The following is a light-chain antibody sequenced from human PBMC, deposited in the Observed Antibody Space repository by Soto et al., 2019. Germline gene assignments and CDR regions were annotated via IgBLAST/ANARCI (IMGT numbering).Light chain of an antibody. J-gene: IGKJ1*01. Sequence: DIVMTQSPDSLAVSLGERATINCKSSQSVLYSSNNKNYLAWFQQKPGQPPKLILYWASTRESGVPDRFSGAGSGTDFTLTISSLQADDVAVYYCQQYFSAPWTFGQGTKVEIK. CDR3: QQYFSAPWT. CDR1: QSVLYSSNNKNY. CDR2: WAS. V-gene: IGKV4-1*01.